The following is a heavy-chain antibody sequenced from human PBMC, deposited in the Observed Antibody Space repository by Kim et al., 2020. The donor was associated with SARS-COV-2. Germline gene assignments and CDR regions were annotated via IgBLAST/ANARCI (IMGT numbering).Heavy chain of an antibody. Sequence: KYYAESVTGRFTMSGDNSKNTVYLQMNSLGAEDTAVYYCARVPPGSFFDFWGQGTLVTVSS. CDR3: ARVPPGSFFDF. J-gene: IGHJ4*02. D-gene: IGHD3-10*01. V-gene: IGHV3-30*01. CDR2: K.